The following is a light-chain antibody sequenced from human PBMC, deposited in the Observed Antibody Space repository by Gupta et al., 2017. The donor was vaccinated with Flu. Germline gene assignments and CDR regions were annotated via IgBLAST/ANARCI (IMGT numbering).Light chain of an antibody. J-gene: IGLJ2*01. V-gene: IGLV1-51*02. CDR2: ENN. CDR1: HSNIGNTY. CDR3: GTWDTSLSGGV. Sequence: QSVSTQPPSVSAAPGQTVTISCSGSHSNIGNTYVPWYQKVPGKPPKLLIYENNKRPTVIPARFSGSKSGTSATLDITGRQTGDDADYYCGTWDTSLSGGVFGGGTKLTVL.